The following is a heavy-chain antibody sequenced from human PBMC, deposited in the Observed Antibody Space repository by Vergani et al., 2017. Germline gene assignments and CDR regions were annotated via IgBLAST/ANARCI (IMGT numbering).Heavy chain of an antibody. D-gene: IGHD6-19*01. CDR2: IYISGGT. Sequence: QVQLQESGPGLVKPSQTLSLTCTVSGGSISSGSYYWSWIRQPAGKGLEWIGRIYISGGTDYNPSLKSRVTISVDTSQNQLSLKLSSVTAADTAVYYCARDPKQIAVGKYYYGMDVWGQGTTVTVSS. V-gene: IGHV4-61*02. J-gene: IGHJ6*02. CDR1: GGSISSGSYY. CDR3: ARDPKQIAVGKYYYGMDV.